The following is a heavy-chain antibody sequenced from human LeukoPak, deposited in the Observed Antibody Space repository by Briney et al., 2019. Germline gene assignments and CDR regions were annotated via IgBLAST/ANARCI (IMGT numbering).Heavy chain of an antibody. CDR3: AIHRGYTSSFDY. V-gene: IGHV3-30*02. Sequence: QSGGSLRLSCAASGFTFSTSGLHWVRQAPGKGLEWVAFIRFDGSNKYYADSVKGRFTISRDNSKNALYLQMNSLRAEDTAVYYCAIHRGYTSSFDYWGQGTLVTVSS. D-gene: IGHD6-19*01. CDR1: GFTFSTSG. J-gene: IGHJ4*02. CDR2: IRFDGSNK.